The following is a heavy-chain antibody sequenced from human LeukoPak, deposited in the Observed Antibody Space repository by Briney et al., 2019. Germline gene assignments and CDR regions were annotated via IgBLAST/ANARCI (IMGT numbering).Heavy chain of an antibody. D-gene: IGHD3-16*01. CDR2: ILPGDSDT. J-gene: IGHJ3*02. CDR1: GYSFTSYW. Sequence: GESLKISCKGSGYSFTSYWIGWVRQKPGKGLEWMGLILPGDSDTKYSPSFQGQVTISADKSISTAYLQWSSLKASDTAMYYCATYFAGAETFDIWGQGTMVTVSS. CDR3: ATYFAGAETFDI. V-gene: IGHV5-51*01.